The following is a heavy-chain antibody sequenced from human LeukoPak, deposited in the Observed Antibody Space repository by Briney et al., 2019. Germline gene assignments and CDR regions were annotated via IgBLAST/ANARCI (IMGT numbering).Heavy chain of an antibody. V-gene: IGHV4-59*01. CDR1: GGSISSYY. CDR3: ARAGRVVAYFDY. CDR2: IYYSGST. D-gene: IGHD2-15*01. J-gene: IGHJ4*02. Sequence: MSSETLSLTCTVSGGSISSYYWSWIRQPPGKGLEWIGYIYYSGSTNYNPSLKSRVTISVDTSKNQFSLKLSSVTAADTAVYYCARAGRVVAYFDYWGQGNLVTVSS.